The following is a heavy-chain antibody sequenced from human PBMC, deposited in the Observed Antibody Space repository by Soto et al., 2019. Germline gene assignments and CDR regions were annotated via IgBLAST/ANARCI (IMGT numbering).Heavy chain of an antibody. D-gene: IGHD4-4*01. CDR1: GLTFNYYN. CDR3: AAFPPNYLSEYFKH. V-gene: IGHV3-48*01. Sequence: GGSLRLSCAASGLTFNYYNMNWVRQAPGKGLEWVSYISGSDSSTLYADSVKGRFTISRDNAKNSLYLQMNGLRAEDTAVYYCAAFPPNYLSEYFKHWGQGILVTVSS. CDR2: ISGSDSST. J-gene: IGHJ1*01.